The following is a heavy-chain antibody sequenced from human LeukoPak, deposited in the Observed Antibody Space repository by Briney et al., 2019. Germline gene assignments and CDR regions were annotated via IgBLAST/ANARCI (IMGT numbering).Heavy chain of an antibody. J-gene: IGHJ4*02. CDR2: ITSDGSST. CDR1: GFTFSSYW. Sequence: GGSLRLSCAASGFTFSSYWMHWVRQAPGKGLVCVSRITSDGSSTSYADSVRGRFTISRDNAKNTVYLQMNGLRAEDTAVYYCARDLTGAVFDFWGQGTLVTVSS. D-gene: IGHD1-26*01. CDR3: ARDLTGAVFDF. V-gene: IGHV3-74*01.